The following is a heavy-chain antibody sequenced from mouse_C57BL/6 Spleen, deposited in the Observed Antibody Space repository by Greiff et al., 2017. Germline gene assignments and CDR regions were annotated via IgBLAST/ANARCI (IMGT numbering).Heavy chain of an antibody. CDR1: GFNIKDYY. J-gene: IGHJ2*01. CDR2: IDPEDGET. Sequence: EVQLQQSGAELVKPGASVKLSCTASGFNIKDYYMHWVKQRTEQGLEWIGRIDPEDGETKYAPQFQGKATITADPSSNTAYLQLSRLTSEDTAVYYCARAPRYDGYCFFVYWGQGTTLTVSS. D-gene: IGHD2-3*01. CDR3: ARAPRYDGYCFFVY. V-gene: IGHV14-2*01.